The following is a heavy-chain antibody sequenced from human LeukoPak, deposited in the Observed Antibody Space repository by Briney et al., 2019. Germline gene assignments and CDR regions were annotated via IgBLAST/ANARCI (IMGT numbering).Heavy chain of an antibody. CDR2: IYYSGST. D-gene: IGHD2-15*01. CDR1: GGSISSSSYY. Sequence: SETLSLTCTVSGGSISSSSYYWGWIRQPPGKGLEWIGSIYYSGSTYYNPSLKSRVTISVDTPKNQFSLKLSSVTAADTAVYYCARHTYTVVVVAATLNWFDPWGQGTLVTVSS. J-gene: IGHJ5*02. V-gene: IGHV4-39*01. CDR3: ARHTYTVVVVAATLNWFDP.